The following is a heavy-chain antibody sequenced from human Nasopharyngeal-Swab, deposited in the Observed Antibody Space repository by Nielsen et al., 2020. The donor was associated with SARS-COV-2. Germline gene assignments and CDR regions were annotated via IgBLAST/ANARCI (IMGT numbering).Heavy chain of an antibody. CDR2: ICSGGTT. V-gene: IGHV4-39*01. Sequence: RQAPGKGLEWIGSICSGGTTYYNASLKSRVTISVDTSKSQFSLKLPSVTAADTAMHYCARQRNHVFDIWGQGTRVTVSS. CDR3: ARQRNHVFDI. J-gene: IGHJ3*02.